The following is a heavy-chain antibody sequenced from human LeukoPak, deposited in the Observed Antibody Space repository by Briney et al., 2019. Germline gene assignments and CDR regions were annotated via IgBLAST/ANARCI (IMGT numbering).Heavy chain of an antibody. CDR2: ISRSGSFT. D-gene: IGHD6-19*01. V-gene: IGHV3-11*05. CDR3: AKGAPGAVAGINYWFDP. CDR1: GFIFSDYY. J-gene: IGHJ5*02. Sequence: GGSLRLSCAASGFIFSDYYMSWICQAPGKGLEFVSNISRSGSFTNYADSVKGRFPISRDNAKKSLYLQMNSLRAEDTAVYYCAKGAPGAVAGINYWFDPWGQGTLVTVSS.